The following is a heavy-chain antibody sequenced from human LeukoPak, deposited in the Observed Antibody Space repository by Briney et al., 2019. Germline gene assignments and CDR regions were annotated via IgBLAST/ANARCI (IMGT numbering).Heavy chain of an antibody. CDR2: ISGSGST. J-gene: IGHJ4*02. D-gene: IGHD2-2*01. Sequence: PGGSLRLSCVASGYIFNNYAVSWVRQAPGKGLEWVSAISGSGSTYYADSVKGRFTISRDNSKNTGCLQMNSLRAEDTAVYYCVKGGQDCSPTTCYYDWGQGTLVTVSS. CDR1: GYIFNNYA. CDR3: VKGGQDCSPTTCYYD. V-gene: IGHV3-23*01.